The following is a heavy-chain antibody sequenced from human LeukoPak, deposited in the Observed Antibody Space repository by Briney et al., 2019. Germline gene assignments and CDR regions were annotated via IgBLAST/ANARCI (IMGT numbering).Heavy chain of an antibody. CDR2: IYYSGRT. CDR3: ARDFRGSVDAFDI. CDR1: GGSISDYY. J-gene: IGHJ3*02. V-gene: IGHV4-59*01. Sequence: EPSETLSLTCTVSGGSISDYYWNWMRQPPGKGLEWIGYIYYSGRTNYNPSLKSRVSISVDTSKNQFSLKLSSVTAADTAVYYCARDFRGSVDAFDIWGQGTMVAVSS.